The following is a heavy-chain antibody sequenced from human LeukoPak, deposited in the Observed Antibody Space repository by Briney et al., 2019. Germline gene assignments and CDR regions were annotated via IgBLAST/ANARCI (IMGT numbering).Heavy chain of an antibody. V-gene: IGHV4-59*01. D-gene: IGHD5-18*01. J-gene: IGHJ4*02. CDR1: GGSISSYY. CDR2: IYYSGST. CDR3: ARASSAMADYFDY. Sequence: SSETLSLTCTVSGGSISSYYWSWIPQRPGKGLEWIGYIYYSGSTNYNPSLKSRVTISVDTPKNQFSLKLSSVTAADTAVYYCARASSAMADYFDYWGQGTLVTVSS.